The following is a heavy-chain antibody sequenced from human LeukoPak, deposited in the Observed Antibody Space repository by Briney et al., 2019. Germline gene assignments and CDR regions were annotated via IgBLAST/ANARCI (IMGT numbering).Heavy chain of an antibody. J-gene: IGHJ3*02. CDR1: GGSFSYHY. V-gene: IGHV4-34*01. D-gene: IGHD4-17*01. Sequence: SETLSLTCAVYGGSFSYHYWSWIRQPPGKGLEWIGEINHSGSTNYNPSLNSRVTISVDTSKNQFSLKLSSVTATDTAVYYCARGSSLRDADAFDIWGQGTMVTVSS. CDR2: INHSGST. CDR3: ARGSSLRDADAFDI.